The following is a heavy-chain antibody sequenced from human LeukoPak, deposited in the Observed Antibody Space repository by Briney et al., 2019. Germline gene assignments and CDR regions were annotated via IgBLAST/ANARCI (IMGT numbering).Heavy chain of an antibody. V-gene: IGHV3-21*01. D-gene: IGHD6-6*01. Sequence: PGGSLRLSCAASGFTFSSYSMNWVRQAPGKGPEWVSSISSSSSYIYYADSVKGRFTISRDNAKDSLYLQMNSLRAEDTAVYYCARAGSSSYYWGQGTLVTVSS. CDR1: GFTFSSYS. CDR3: ARAGSSSYY. CDR2: ISSSSSYI. J-gene: IGHJ4*02.